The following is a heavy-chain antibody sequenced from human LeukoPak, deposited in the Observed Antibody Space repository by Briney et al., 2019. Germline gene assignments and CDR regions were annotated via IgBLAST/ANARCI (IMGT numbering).Heavy chain of an antibody. CDR3: ARGAPIAAAETADY. D-gene: IGHD6-13*01. V-gene: IGHV1-2*02. Sequence: GASVKVSCKASGGTFSSYAISWVRQAPGQGLEWMGWINPNSGGTNYAQKFQGRVTMIRDTSISTAYMELSRLRSDDTAVYYCARGAPIAAAETADYWGQGTLVTVSS. CDR1: GGTFSSYA. J-gene: IGHJ4*02. CDR2: INPNSGGT.